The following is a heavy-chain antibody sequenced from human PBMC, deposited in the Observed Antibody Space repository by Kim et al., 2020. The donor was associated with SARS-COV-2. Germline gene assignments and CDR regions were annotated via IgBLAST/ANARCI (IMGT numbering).Heavy chain of an antibody. V-gene: IGHV1-46*01. CDR1: GYTFTSYY. J-gene: IGHJ6*02. Sequence: ASVKVSCKASGYTFTSYYMHWVRQAPGQGLEWMGIINPSGGSTSYAQKFQGRVTMTRDTSTSTVYMELSSLRSEDTAVYYCARFPPRFGELPTDGRPDGMDVWGQGTTVTVSS. CDR3: ARFPPRFGELPTDGRPDGMDV. CDR2: INPSGGST. D-gene: IGHD3-10*01.